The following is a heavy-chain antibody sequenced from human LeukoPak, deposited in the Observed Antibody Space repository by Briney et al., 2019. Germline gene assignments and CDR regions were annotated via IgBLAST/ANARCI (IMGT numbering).Heavy chain of an antibody. V-gene: IGHV4-31*03. D-gene: IGHD3-10*01. Sequence: PSETLSLTCTVSGGSISSGGHYWGWIRQHPGKGLEWIGYIYYSGTTYYNPSLQSRVTISVDTSKNQFSLKLSSVTAADTAVYYCARSNYGSGSYHNSWGQGTLVTVSS. CDR1: GGSISSGGHY. CDR2: IYYSGTT. J-gene: IGHJ4*02. CDR3: ARSNYGSGSYHNS.